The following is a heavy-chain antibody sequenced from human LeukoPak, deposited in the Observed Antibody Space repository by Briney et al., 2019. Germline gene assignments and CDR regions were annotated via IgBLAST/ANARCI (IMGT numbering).Heavy chain of an antibody. J-gene: IGHJ3*02. D-gene: IGHD2-15*01. Sequence: ASVRVSCKASGYTFTSYAMHWVRQATGQGLEWMGWMNPNSGHTGYAQNFHGRVTMTRNTSISTAYMELSGLRSEDTAVYYCARAGVVVAAYNAFDIWGQGTMVSVSS. CDR3: ARAGVVVAAYNAFDI. V-gene: IGHV1-8*02. CDR2: MNPNSGHT. CDR1: GYTFTSYA.